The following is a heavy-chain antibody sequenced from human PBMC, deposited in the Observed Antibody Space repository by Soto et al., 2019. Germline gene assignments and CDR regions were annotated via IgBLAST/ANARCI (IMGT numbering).Heavy chain of an antibody. J-gene: IGHJ6*02. CDR2: TIPIFGTA. CDR1: GGTFSSYA. D-gene: IGHD2-8*01. Sequence: QVQLVQSGAEVKKPGPSVKVSCKASGGTFSSYAISWVRQAPGQGLEWMGGTIPIFGTANYAQKFQGRVTITADESTSTAYIELRSLRSEDTAVYYCARPYCTNGVCYRGSSGLYGMDVWGQGTTVTGSS. CDR3: ARPYCTNGVCYRGSSGLYGMDV. V-gene: IGHV1-69*01.